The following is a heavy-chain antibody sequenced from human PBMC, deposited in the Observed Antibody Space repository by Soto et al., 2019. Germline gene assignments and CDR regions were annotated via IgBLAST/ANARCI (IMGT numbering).Heavy chain of an antibody. Sequence: SETLSLTCNVSGGSISRSSYYWGWIRQPPGKGLEWIGSMYYSGSTYYNPSLKSRVTISIDTPKNQLSLRLTSVTAADTAVYYCSRRAPEGFDPWGQGTLVTVSS. CDR3: SRRAPEGFDP. V-gene: IGHV4-39*01. J-gene: IGHJ5*02. CDR2: MYYSGST. CDR1: GGSISRSSYY.